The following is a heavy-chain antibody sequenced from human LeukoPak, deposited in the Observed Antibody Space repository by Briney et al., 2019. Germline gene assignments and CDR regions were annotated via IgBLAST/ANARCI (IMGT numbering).Heavy chain of an antibody. Sequence: PGGSLRLSCAASGFTFSSYAMHWVRQAPGKGLEWVAVISYDGSNKYYADSVKGRFTISRDNSKNTLYLQMNSLRAEDTAVYYCAKDRWLPFDYWGQGTLVTVSS. V-gene: IGHV3-30-3*01. D-gene: IGHD6-19*01. CDR2: ISYDGSNK. CDR3: AKDRWLPFDY. CDR1: GFTFSSYA. J-gene: IGHJ4*02.